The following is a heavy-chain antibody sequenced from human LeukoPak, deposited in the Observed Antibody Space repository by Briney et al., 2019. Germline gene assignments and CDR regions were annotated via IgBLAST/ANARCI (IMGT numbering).Heavy chain of an antibody. J-gene: IGHJ4*02. CDR2: ISGSGGST. V-gene: IGHV3-23*01. CDR3: AKGPKYDFWSGTRDYYFDY. CDR1: GFTFSSYA. D-gene: IGHD3-3*01. Sequence: GGSLRLSCAASGFTFSSYAMSWVRQAPGRGLEWVSAISGSGGSTYYADSVRGRLTISRDNSRNTLYLQINSLRAEDTAVYYCAKGPKYDFWSGTRDYYFDYWGQGTLVTVPS.